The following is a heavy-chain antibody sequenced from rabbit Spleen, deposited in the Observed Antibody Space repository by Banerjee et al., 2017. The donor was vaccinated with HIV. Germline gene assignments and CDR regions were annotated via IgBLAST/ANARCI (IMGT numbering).Heavy chain of an antibody. V-gene: IGHV1S7*01. Sequence: QLEESAGGLVQPGGSLKLSCKASGFTLSSYYMNWVRQAPGKGLEWIGYIDPVFGITYYANWVNGRFSISRENAQNTVFLQMTSLTAADTATYFCARDLVAVIGWNFNLGGQGTLVTVS. D-gene: IGHD1-1*01. CDR3: ARDLVAVIGWNFNL. J-gene: IGHJ4*01. CDR1: GFTLSSYY. CDR2: IDPVFGIT.